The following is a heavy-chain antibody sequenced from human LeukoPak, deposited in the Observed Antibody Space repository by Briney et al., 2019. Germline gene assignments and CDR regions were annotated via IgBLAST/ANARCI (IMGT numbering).Heavy chain of an antibody. CDR2: IWYDGSNK. J-gene: IGHJ4*02. V-gene: IGHV3-33*01. Sequence: GGSLRLSCAASGVTFSSYGMHWVRQAPGKGLEWVAVIWYDGSNKYYADSVKGRFTISRDNSKNTLYLQMNSLRAEDTAVYYCARAAYCGGDCYLFDYWGQGTLVTVSS. D-gene: IGHD2-21*02. CDR1: GVTFSSYG. CDR3: ARAAYCGGDCYLFDY.